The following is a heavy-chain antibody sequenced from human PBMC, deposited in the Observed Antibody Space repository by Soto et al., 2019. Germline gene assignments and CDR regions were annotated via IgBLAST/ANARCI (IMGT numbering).Heavy chain of an antibody. V-gene: IGHV1-18*04. CDR2: ISAYNGNT. CDR1: GYTFTSYG. J-gene: IGHJ6*02. D-gene: IGHD3-3*01. Sequence: ASVKVSCKASGYTFTSYGISWVRQAPGQGLEWMGWISAYNGNTNYAQKLQGRVTMTTVTSTSTAYMELRSLRSDDTAVYYCARAGVYYDFWSGYYKNYYGMDVWGQGTTVTVSS. CDR3: ARAGVYYDFWSGYYKNYYGMDV.